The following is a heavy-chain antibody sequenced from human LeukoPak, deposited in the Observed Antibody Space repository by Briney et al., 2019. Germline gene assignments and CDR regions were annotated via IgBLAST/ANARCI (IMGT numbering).Heavy chain of an antibody. Sequence: GGSLRLSCAASGFVFSSYAMSWVPQPPGEGLEGFSVISRRDDYTYYADSVQGRFTISRDNSKNTLYLQMNPLRAEDTAVYYCANDYRSGSFHDFWGQGTLVTVSS. CDR3: ANDYRSGSFHDF. J-gene: IGHJ4*02. D-gene: IGHD3-10*01. CDR1: GFVFSSYA. CDR2: ISRRDDYT. V-gene: IGHV3-23*01.